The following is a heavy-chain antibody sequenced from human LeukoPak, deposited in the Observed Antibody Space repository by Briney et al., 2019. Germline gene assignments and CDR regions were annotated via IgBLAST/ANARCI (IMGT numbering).Heavy chain of an antibody. V-gene: IGHV1-69*04. CDR2: IIPILGIA. CDR3: ARSVVAARPDLDY. CDR1: GGTFSSYA. D-gene: IGHD2-15*01. J-gene: IGHJ4*02. Sequence: SVKVSCKASGGTFSSYAISWVRQAPGQGLEWMGRIIPILGIANYAQKFQGRVTVTADKSTSTAYMELSSLRSEDTAVYYCARSVVAARPDLDYWGQGTLVTVSS.